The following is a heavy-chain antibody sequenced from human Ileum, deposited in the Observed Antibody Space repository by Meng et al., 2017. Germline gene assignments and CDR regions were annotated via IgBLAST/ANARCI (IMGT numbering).Heavy chain of an antibody. D-gene: IGHD2-15*01. CDR1: GGSISSSFY. CDR2: IYLAGSP. V-gene: IGHV4-4*02. Sequence: QVQLQESGQGLVEPSGTLSLPSTVSGGSISSSFYWSWVRQSPGKGLEWIGQIYLAGSPNYNPSLESRVTISVDKSKNQFSLRLTSVTAADTAIFYCVRHGGKYFDSWGQGTLVTVS. CDR3: VRHGGKYFDS. J-gene: IGHJ4*02.